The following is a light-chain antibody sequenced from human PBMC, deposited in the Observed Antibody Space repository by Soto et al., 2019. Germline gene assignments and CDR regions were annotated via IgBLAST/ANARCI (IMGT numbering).Light chain of an antibody. CDR2: GNS. CDR1: SSNIGAGYD. CDR3: QSYDSSLSGVV. V-gene: IGLV1-40*01. Sequence: QSVLTQPPSVSGAPGQRVTISCTGSSSNIGAGYDVHWYQQLPGTAPKLLIYGNSNRPSGVPDRFSGSKSGTSASLAITGLQAEDEADYYCQSYDSSLSGVVLGGGTKLTAL. J-gene: IGLJ2*01.